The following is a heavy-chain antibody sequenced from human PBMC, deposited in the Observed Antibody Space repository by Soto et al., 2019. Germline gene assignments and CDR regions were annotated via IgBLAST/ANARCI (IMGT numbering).Heavy chain of an antibody. CDR3: ARYCSGGSCYNGYDAFDI. Sequence: QVQLVQSGAEVKKPGASVKVSCKASGYTFTGYYMHWVRQAPGQGLEWMGWINPNSGGTNYAQKFQGWVTMTRDTSISTAYMELSRLRSDDTDVYYWARYCSGGSCYNGYDAFDIWGQGTMVTVSS. CDR1: GYTFTGYY. V-gene: IGHV1-2*04. CDR2: INPNSGGT. D-gene: IGHD2-15*01. J-gene: IGHJ3*02.